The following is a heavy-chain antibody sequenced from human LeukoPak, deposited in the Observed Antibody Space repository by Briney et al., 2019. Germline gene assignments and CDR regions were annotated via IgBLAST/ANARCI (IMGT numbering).Heavy chain of an antibody. V-gene: IGHV1-24*01. CDR1: GYNLTELS. J-gene: IGHJ6*02. Sequence: ASVKVSCKVSGYNLTELSMHWVRQAPGKGLEWMGGFDPEDGETIYAQKFQGRVTMTEDTSTDTAYMELSSLRSEDTAVYYCASYYYDSSGYYYYYGMDVWGQGTTVTVSS. CDR2: FDPEDGET. D-gene: IGHD3-22*01. CDR3: ASYYYDSSGYYYYYGMDV.